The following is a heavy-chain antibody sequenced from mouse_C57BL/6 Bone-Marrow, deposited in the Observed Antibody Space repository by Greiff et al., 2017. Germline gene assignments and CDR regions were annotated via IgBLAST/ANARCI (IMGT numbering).Heavy chain of an antibody. CDR2: IYPGSGNT. J-gene: IGHJ4*01. CDR1: GYTFTDYY. V-gene: IGHV1-76*01. D-gene: IGHD1-1*01. Sequence: QVQLQQSGAELVRPGASVKLSCKASGYTFTDYYINWVKQRPGQGLEWIARIYPGSGNTYYNEKFKGKATLTAEKSSSTAYMQLSSLTSEDSAVYFCARGGSSPYYYAMDYWGQGTSVTVSS. CDR3: ARGGSSPYYYAMDY.